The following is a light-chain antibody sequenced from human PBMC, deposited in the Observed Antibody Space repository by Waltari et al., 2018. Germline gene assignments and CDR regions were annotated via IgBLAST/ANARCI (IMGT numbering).Light chain of an antibody. CDR2: STN. Sequence: QTVVTQEPSLTVSPGGTVTPTCASSTGAVTSRSYPNWFQQKPGQPPRALIYSTNNKHSWTPARFSGSLLGGKAALTLSDVQPEDEAEYFCLLYYGDARVFGGGTKVTVL. V-gene: IGLV7-43*01. CDR1: TGAVTSRSY. CDR3: LLYYGDARV. J-gene: IGLJ2*01.